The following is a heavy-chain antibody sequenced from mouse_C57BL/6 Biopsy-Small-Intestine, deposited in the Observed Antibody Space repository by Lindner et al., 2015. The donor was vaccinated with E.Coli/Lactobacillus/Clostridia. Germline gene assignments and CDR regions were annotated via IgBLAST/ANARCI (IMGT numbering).Heavy chain of an antibody. J-gene: IGHJ2*01. CDR1: GFNIKDDY. CDR2: IDPANGDA. Sequence: VQLQESGAELVGPGASVKLSCTASGFNIKDDYIHWVKQRPDQGLEWIGWIDPANGDAKYASKFLGEATITADTYSNTAYLQLSSLTSEDTAVYYCTTSQATSDYWGQGTALTVSS. CDR3: TTSQATSDY. D-gene: IGHD3-2*02. V-gene: IGHV14-4*01.